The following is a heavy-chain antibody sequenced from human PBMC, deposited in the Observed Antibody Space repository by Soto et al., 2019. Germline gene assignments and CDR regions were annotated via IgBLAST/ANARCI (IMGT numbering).Heavy chain of an antibody. CDR2: IYYSGST. Sequence: SETLSLTCTVSGGSISSYYWSWIRQPPGKGLEWIGYIYYSGSTNYNPSLKSRVTISVDTSKNQFSLKLSSVTAADTAVYYCARDQEDYDILTGPTRWFDPWGQGTLVTVSS. D-gene: IGHD3-9*01. J-gene: IGHJ5*02. V-gene: IGHV4-59*01. CDR3: ARDQEDYDILTGPTRWFDP. CDR1: GGSISSYY.